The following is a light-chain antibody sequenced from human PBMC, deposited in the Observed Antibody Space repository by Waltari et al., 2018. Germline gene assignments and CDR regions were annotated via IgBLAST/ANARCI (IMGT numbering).Light chain of an antibody. J-gene: IGKJ1*01. Sequence: DIVMTQSPSSLSASVGDRVTITCRASQSISSYLNWYQQKPGKAPKFLIYAASSLQSGVPSRFSGSGSGTDFTLTISSLQPEDFATYYCQQSYSTPWTFGQGTKVEIK. V-gene: IGKV1-39*01. CDR3: QQSYSTPWT. CDR1: QSISSY. CDR2: AAS.